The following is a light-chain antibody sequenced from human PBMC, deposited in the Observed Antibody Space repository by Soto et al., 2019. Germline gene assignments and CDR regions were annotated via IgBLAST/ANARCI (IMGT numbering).Light chain of an antibody. CDR3: CSSVGSPIWV. J-gene: IGLJ3*02. Sequence: QSALTQPASVSGSPGQSITISCTGTSNDVGTYNRVSWYQQYPGKAPTLVIYEVNKRPSGVSNRFSGSKSGNTASLTISGLQAEDEADYYCCSSVGSPIWVFGGGTKVTVL. V-gene: IGLV2-23*02. CDR2: EVN. CDR1: SNDVGTYNR.